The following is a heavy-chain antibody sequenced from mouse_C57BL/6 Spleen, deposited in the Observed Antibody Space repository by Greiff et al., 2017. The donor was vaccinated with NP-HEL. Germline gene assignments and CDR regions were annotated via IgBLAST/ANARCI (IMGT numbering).Heavy chain of an antibody. Sequence: QVQLKQSGAELVKPGASVKLSCKASGYTFTSYWMQWVKQRPGQGLEWIGEIDPSDSYTNYNQKFKGKATLTVDTSSSTAYMQLSSLTSEDSAVYYCARRKIYDGYPWYFDVWGTGTTVTVSS. D-gene: IGHD2-3*01. V-gene: IGHV1-50*01. J-gene: IGHJ1*03. CDR2: IDPSDSYT. CDR3: ARRKIYDGYPWYFDV. CDR1: GYTFTSYW.